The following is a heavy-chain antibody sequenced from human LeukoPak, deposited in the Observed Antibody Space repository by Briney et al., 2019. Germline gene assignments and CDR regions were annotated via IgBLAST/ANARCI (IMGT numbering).Heavy chain of an antibody. CDR3: ARELHPPDYYGSGRHNWFDP. CDR2: INPNSGGT. Sequence: ASVTVSCKASGYTFTGYYMHWVRQAPGQGLEWMGWINPNSGGTNYAQKFQGRVTMTRDTSISTAYMELSRLRSDDTAVYYCARELHPPDYYGSGRHNWFDPWGQGTLVTVSS. CDR1: GYTFTGYY. J-gene: IGHJ5*02. D-gene: IGHD3-10*01. V-gene: IGHV1-2*02.